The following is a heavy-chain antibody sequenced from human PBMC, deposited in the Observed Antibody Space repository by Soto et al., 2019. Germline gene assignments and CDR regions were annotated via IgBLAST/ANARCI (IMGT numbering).Heavy chain of an antibody. CDR3: ASCDILTGYYTDYYYYYMDV. CDR1: GFTFSDYY. Sequence: GGSLRLSCAASGFTFSDYYMSWIRQAPGKGLEWVSYISSSGSTIYYADSVKGRFTISRDNAKNSLYLQMNSLRAEDTAVYYCASCDILTGYYTDYYYYYMDVWGKGTTVTVSS. D-gene: IGHD3-9*01. J-gene: IGHJ6*03. CDR2: ISSSGSTI. V-gene: IGHV3-11*01.